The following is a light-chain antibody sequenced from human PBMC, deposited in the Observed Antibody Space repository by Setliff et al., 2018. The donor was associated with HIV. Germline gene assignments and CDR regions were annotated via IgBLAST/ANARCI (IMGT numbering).Light chain of an antibody. CDR3: CSYAGSDSYI. V-gene: IGLV2-11*01. J-gene: IGLJ1*01. CDR2: DVN. Sequence: QSALAQPRSVSGSPGQSVTFSCTGSRSDVGAYNFVSWYQQHPGKAPKLIIYDVNKRPSGVPDRFSGSKSGDTASLSISVLQSEDEADYYCCSYAGSDSYIFGSGTKVTVL. CDR1: RSDVGAYNF.